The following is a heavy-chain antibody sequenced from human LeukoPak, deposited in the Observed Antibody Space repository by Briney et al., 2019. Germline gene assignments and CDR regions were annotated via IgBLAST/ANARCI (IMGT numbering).Heavy chain of an antibody. CDR3: ARTMYQPLLYFGY. Sequence: GRSLRLSCAASGFTFSSYGMHWVRQAPGKGLEWVAVIWYDGSNKYYADSVKGRFTISRDNSKNTLYLQMNSLRAEDTAVYYCARTMYQPLLYFGYWGQGTLVTVSS. J-gene: IGHJ4*02. CDR1: GFTFSSYG. V-gene: IGHV3-33*01. CDR2: IWYDGSNK. D-gene: IGHD2-2*01.